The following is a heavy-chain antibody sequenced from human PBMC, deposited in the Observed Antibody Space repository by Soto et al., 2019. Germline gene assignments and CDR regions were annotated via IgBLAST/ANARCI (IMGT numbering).Heavy chain of an antibody. J-gene: IGHJ4*02. V-gene: IGHV4-4*02. CDR2: IYHTGNT. CDR1: SGSINSSNW. Sequence: QVQLQESGPGLVKPSGTLSLTCGVSSGSINSSNWWSWVRQAPGQGLEWIGEIYHTGNTNANWSLKSRVTFSVDSSKTHFPLKWASVPAADTAIYFGALKGPSNEPPFQSWGQGILVPVSS. CDR3: ALKGPSNEPPFQS.